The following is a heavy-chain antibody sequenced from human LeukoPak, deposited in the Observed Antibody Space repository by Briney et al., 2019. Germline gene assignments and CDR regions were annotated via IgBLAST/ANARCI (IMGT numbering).Heavy chain of an antibody. Sequence: GGSLRLSCAASRFIFRNYAMGWVRQAPGRGLEWLSIISGTADSKYYADSVKGRFTISRDNPRSTPYLEMNVLRAEDTAVYYCAKADATIGGAFDTWGQGTMVIVSS. CDR3: AKADATIGGAFDT. CDR1: RFIFRNYA. D-gene: IGHD3-16*01. CDR2: ISGTADSK. V-gene: IGHV3-23*01. J-gene: IGHJ3*02.